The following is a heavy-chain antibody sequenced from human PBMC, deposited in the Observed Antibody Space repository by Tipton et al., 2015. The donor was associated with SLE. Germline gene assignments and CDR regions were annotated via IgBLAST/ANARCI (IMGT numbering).Heavy chain of an antibody. J-gene: IGHJ4*02. V-gene: IGHV4-39*07. CDR3: VTYDPSNPGGYFDP. CDR2: INYRGNT. Sequence: LSLTCTVSGGSISGSNYFWGWIRQQPGKGLEWIGIINYRGNTSYYPSLKTRVTISGDTYNNQFSQKVISVTAADTAVYYCVTYDPSNPGGYFDPWGQGTMVTVSS. D-gene: IGHD1-1*01. CDR1: GGSISGSNYF.